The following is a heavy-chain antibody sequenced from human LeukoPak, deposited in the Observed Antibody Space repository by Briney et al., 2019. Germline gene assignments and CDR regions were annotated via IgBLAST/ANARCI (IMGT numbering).Heavy chain of an antibody. V-gene: IGHV4-30-2*01. D-gene: IGHD6-13*01. CDR3: ARHYTSSWSDY. J-gene: IGHJ4*02. Sequence: SETLSLTCTVSGGSISSGGYYWSWIRQPPGKGLEWIGYIYHSGSTYYNPSLKSRVTISVDRSKNQFSLKLSSVTAADTAVYYCARHYTSSWSDYWGQGTLVTVSS. CDR2: IYHSGST. CDR1: GGSISSGGYY.